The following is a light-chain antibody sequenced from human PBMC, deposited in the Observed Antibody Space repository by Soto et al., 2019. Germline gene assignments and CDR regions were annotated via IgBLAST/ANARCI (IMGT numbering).Light chain of an antibody. CDR3: QQRNYWLS. V-gene: IGKV3-11*01. CDR2: YAS. J-gene: IGKJ4*01. CDR1: HSVGTN. Sequence: EVVLTQSPATLSLSPGQRATLSCRASHSVGTNLMWYQQKPGQPPRLLISYASNRATGIPGRFSGGGSGTDFTLTISSLEPEDFAVYYCQQRNYWLSFGGETKVEI.